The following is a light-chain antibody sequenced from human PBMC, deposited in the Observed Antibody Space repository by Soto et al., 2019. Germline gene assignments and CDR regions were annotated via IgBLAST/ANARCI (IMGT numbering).Light chain of an antibody. CDR3: TSYTSSDSLI. V-gene: IGLV2-14*01. CDR1: TSDVGGSNY. Sequence: QSALTQPASVSGSPGQAITISCTGTTSDVGGSNYVSWYQQHPGKAPKLMIFEVRNRPSGAYNRSSGSKSGYTAALTISGLHADDEADDYGTSYTSSDSLIFGGGTNVTVL. CDR2: EVR. J-gene: IGLJ2*01.